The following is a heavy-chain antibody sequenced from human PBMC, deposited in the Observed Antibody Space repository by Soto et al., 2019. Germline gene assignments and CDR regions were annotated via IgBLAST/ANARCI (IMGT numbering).Heavy chain of an antibody. J-gene: IGHJ4*02. D-gene: IGHD3-22*01. V-gene: IGHV3-7*01. CDR3: ARDNYYSSDY. CDR1: GFTFSRYW. Sequence: EVQLVESGGGLVQPGGSLRLSCAASGFTFSRYWMSWVRQAPGKGLEWVANIKEDGSEKYYVVSVKGRFTISRDNAKNSLYLQMNSLRAEDTALYYCARDNYYSSDYWGQGTLVTVSS. CDR2: IKEDGSEK.